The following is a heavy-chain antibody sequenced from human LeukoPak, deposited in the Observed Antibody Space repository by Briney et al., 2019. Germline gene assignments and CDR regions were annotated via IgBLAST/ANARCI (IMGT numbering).Heavy chain of an antibody. Sequence: WASVKVSCRASGYTFTSYGICWVRQDPGQGLVWMGWISAYNGNTNYAQKLQGRVTMTTDTSTSTVYMELSSLRSEDTAVYYCAREESGYYLAGAFDYWGQGTLVTVSS. CDR3: AREESGYYLAGAFDY. J-gene: IGHJ4*02. CDR1: GYTFTSYG. D-gene: IGHD3-3*01. CDR2: ISAYNGNT. V-gene: IGHV1-18*01.